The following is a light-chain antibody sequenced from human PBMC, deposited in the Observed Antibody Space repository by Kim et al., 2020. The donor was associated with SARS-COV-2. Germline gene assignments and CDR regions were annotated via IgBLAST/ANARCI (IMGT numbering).Light chain of an antibody. CDR2: QDS. Sequence: SQGPTASITCSGDKLGDKYACCYKQKPGQSPVLVIYQDSKRPSGIPERFSGSNSGNTATLTISGTQAMDEADYYCQAWDSSTVVFGGGTQLTVL. J-gene: IGLJ2*01. CDR1: KLGDKY. V-gene: IGLV3-1*01. CDR3: QAWDSSTVV.